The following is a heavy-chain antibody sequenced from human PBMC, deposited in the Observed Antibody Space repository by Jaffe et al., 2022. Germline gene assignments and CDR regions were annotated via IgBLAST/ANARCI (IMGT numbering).Heavy chain of an antibody. J-gene: IGHJ5*02. V-gene: IGHV4-38-2*01. CDR2: IYHSGST. D-gene: IGHD2-15*01. CDR3: ARHEGYCSGGSCYGGYNWFDP. CDR1: GYSISSGYY. Sequence: QVQLQESGPGLVKPSETLSLTCAVSGYSISSGYYWGWIRQPPGKGLEWIGSIYHSGSTYYNPSLKSRVTISVDTSKNQFSLKLSSVTAADTAVYYCARHEGYCSGGSCYGGYNWFDPWGQGTLVTVSS.